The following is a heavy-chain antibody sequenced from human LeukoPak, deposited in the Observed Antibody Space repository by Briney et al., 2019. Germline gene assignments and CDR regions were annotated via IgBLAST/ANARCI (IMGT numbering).Heavy chain of an antibody. CDR2: ISGNGGST. CDR3: AKSPYSSGWRLNWFDP. V-gene: IGHV3-23*01. J-gene: IGHJ5*02. D-gene: IGHD6-19*01. Sequence: GGSLRLSCAASGFTFSSYAMSWVRQAPGKGLEWVSAISGNGGSTYYADSVKGRFTISRDNSKNTLYLLMNSLRAEDTAVFYCAKSPYSSGWRLNWFDPWGQGTLVTVSS. CDR1: GFTFSSYA.